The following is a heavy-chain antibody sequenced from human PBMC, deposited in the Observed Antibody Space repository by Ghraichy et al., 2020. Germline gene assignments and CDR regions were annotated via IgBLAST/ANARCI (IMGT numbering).Heavy chain of an antibody. Sequence: SCAASGFTFSSYGMHWVRQAPGKGLEWVAVIWYDGRNKYYADSVKGRFTISRDNSKNTLYLQMNSLRAEDTAVYYCARGPHCTNGVCYRATFDIWGQGTMVTVSS. CDR1: GFTFSSYG. J-gene: IGHJ3*02. V-gene: IGHV3-33*01. CDR3: ARGPHCTNGVCYRATFDI. D-gene: IGHD2-8*01. CDR2: IWYDGRNK.